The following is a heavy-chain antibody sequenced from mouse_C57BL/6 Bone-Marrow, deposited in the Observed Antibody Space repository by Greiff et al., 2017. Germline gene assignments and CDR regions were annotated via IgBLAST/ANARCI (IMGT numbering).Heavy chain of an antibody. Sequence: VQLLQPGAELVRPGTSVKLSCKASGYTFTSYWMHWVKQRPGQGLEWIGVIDPSDSYTNYNQKFKGKATLTVDTSSSTAYMQLSSLTSEDSAVYYCARRGSNYVDWYFDVWGTGTTVTVSS. V-gene: IGHV1-59*01. D-gene: IGHD2-5*01. J-gene: IGHJ1*03. CDR1: GYTFTSYW. CDR2: IDPSDSYT. CDR3: ARRGSNYVDWYFDV.